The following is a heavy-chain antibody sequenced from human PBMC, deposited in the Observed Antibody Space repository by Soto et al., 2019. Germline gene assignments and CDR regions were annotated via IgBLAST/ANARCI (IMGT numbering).Heavy chain of an antibody. CDR1: GYTFTSYG. CDR3: ATVVRLYATLYGMDV. CDR2: ISAYNGNT. J-gene: IGHJ6*01. Sequence: ASVKVSCKASGYTFTSYGISWVRQAPGQGLEWMGWISAYNGNTNYAQKLQGRVTMTKDTSTDTAYMELSSLRSEDTAVYYFATVVRLYATLYGMDVWGQGTTVTVSS. D-gene: IGHD3-16*01. V-gene: IGHV1-18*01.